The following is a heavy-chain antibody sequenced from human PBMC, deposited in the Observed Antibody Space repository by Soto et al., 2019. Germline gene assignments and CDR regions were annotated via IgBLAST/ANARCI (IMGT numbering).Heavy chain of an antibody. J-gene: IGHJ5*02. CDR3: TTDAYCIGGSCYIEYNWFDP. CDR1: GFTFSNAW. CDR2: IKSKTDGGTT. Sequence: WGSLRLSCAASGFTFSNAWMSWVRQAPGKGLEWVGRIKSKTDGGTTDYAAPVKGRFTISRDDSKNTLYLQMNSLKTEDTAVYYCTTDAYCIGGSCYIEYNWFDPWGQGTLVTSPQ. D-gene: IGHD2-15*01. V-gene: IGHV3-15*01.